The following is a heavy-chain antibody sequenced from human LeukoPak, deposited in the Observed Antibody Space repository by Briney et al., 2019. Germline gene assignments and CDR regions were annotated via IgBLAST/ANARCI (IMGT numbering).Heavy chain of an antibody. CDR3: ARGLGIAARPGAFFDY. V-gene: IGHV4-34*01. Sequence: PSETLSLTCAVYGGSFSGYYWSWIRQPPGKGLEWIGEITYSGSTNYNPSLKSRVTISVDTSKNQFSLKLSSVTAADTAVYYCARGLGIAARPGAFFDYWGQGTLVTVSS. CDR2: ITYSGST. J-gene: IGHJ4*02. D-gene: IGHD6-6*01. CDR1: GGSFSGYY.